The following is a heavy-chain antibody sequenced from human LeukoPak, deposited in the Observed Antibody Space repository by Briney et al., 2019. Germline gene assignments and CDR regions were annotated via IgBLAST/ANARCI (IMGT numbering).Heavy chain of an antibody. CDR3: ASSSWYALDY. D-gene: IGHD6-13*01. CDR1: GFTFSSCE. Sequence: PGGSLRLSCAASGFTFSSCEMNWVRQAPGKGLEWIPYISSSGSTMYYADSVKGRFTISRDNAKNSLYLQMNSLRAEDTAIYYCASSSWYALDYWGQGTLVTVSS. CDR2: ISSSGSTM. J-gene: IGHJ4*02. V-gene: IGHV3-48*03.